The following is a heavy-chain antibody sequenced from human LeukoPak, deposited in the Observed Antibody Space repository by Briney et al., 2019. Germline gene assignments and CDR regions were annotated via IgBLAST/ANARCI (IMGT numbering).Heavy chain of an antibody. J-gene: IGHJ4*02. CDR1: GYTFIGHY. Sequence: ASVKVSCKASGYTFIGHYIHWVRQAPGQGLEWMGWINPNSGGTNYEEKFQGRVTMTRDTSISTAYMELSRLRSDDTAVYYCARDASPFDYWGQGTLVTVSS. CDR2: INPNSGGT. V-gene: IGHV1-2*02. CDR3: ARDASPFDY.